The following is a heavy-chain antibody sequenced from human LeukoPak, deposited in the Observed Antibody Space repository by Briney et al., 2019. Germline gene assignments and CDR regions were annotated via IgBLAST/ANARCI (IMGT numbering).Heavy chain of an antibody. D-gene: IGHD1-1*01. J-gene: IGHJ4*02. CDR1: GFTFSESW. CDR2: LNLDGSDK. V-gene: IGHV3-7*03. Sequence: GGSLRLSCVVSGFTFSESWMSWVRRAPGKGLGWVASLNLDGSDKYYVDSVKDRFTISRGNAKNSLYLQMDSLRVEDTAVYYCAKGKRYPDYWGQGTLVTVSS. CDR3: AKGKRYPDY.